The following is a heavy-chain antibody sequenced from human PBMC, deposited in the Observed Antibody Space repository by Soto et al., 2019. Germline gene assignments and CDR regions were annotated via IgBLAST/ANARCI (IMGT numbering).Heavy chain of an antibody. V-gene: IGHV4-59*01. D-gene: IGHD6-19*01. J-gene: IGHJ4*02. CDR1: GGSMITYY. Sequence: QVQLQESGPGLVKPSETLSLTCTVSGGSMITYYWSWIRQSPGKGLEWIGYVHHSGSTLYNPSLRNRATVSLDRSNNQFFLKLTSVTATDTAFFYCASEVRDGSDWYWDYWGQGILVTVSS. CDR2: VHHSGST. CDR3: ASEVRDGSDWYWDY.